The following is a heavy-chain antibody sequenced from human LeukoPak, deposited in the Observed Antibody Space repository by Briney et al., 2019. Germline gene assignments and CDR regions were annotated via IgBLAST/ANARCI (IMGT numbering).Heavy chain of an antibody. Sequence: GESLKISCKGSGYSLTTYWIGWVRQMPGRGLEWMGIIYPGDSDTRYSPSFQGQVTISADKSISTAYLQWSSLKASDTAMYYCARARYCSGGTCYPDYWGQGTLVTVSS. CDR3: ARARYCSGGTCYPDY. CDR1: GYSLTTYW. D-gene: IGHD2-15*01. V-gene: IGHV5-51*01. J-gene: IGHJ4*02. CDR2: IYPGDSDT.